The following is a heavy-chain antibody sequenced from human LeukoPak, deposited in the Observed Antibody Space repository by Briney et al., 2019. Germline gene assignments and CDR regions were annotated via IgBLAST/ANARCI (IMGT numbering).Heavy chain of an antibody. CDR1: GGSISSYY. V-gene: IGHV4-59*01. Sequence: SETLSLTCTVSGGSISSYYWSWIRQPPGKGLEWIGYIYYSGSTNYNPSLKSRVTISVDTSKNQFYLKLSSVTAADTAVYYCARYYDILTGYFRWFDPWGQGTLVTVSS. CDR3: ARYYDILTGYFRWFDP. CDR2: IYYSGST. D-gene: IGHD3-9*01. J-gene: IGHJ5*02.